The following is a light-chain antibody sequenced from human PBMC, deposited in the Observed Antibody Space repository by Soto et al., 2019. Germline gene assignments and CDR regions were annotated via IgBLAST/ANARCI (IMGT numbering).Light chain of an antibody. J-gene: IGLJ3*02. CDR2: DND. CDR3: GAWDGSLTSGRWV. CDR1: SSTLGGNS. Sequence: QSVLTQPPSVSAAPGQKVSISCAASSSTLGGNSVSWYQHLPGTAPKLLIYDNDKRPSGISDRFSGSKSGTSATLGITGLQTGDEADYFCGAWDGSLTSGRWVFGGGTKVTVL. V-gene: IGLV1-51*01.